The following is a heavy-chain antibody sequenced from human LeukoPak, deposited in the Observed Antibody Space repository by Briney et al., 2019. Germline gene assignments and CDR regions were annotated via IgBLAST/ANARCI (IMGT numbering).Heavy chain of an antibody. CDR3: ARTRLWFGELLGLDY. CDR1: GGSISNNSW. D-gene: IGHD3-10*01. CDR2: INHSGST. V-gene: IGHV4-4*02. J-gene: IGHJ4*02. Sequence: PSGTLSLTCAVSGGSISNNSWWSWVRQPPGKGLEWIGEINHSGSTNYNPSLKNRVTISVDTSKNQFSLKLSSVTAADTAVYYCARTRLWFGELLGLDYWGQGTLVTVSS.